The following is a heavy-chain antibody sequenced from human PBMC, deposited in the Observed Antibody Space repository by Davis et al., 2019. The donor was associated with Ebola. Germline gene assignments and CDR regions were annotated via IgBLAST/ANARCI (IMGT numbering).Heavy chain of an antibody. D-gene: IGHD1-26*01. CDR1: GYTFRNSA. V-gene: IGHV1-18*01. CDR2: ISAYNGNT. CDR3: ARTSIVGTTTTASDI. Sequence: ASVKVSCKASGYTFRNSAISWVRQAPGQGLVWIGWISAYNGNTNYAQILQGRVTMTTDTSTGTAYMELRSLRSDDTAVYFCARTSIVGTTTTASDIWGQGTKVTVSS. J-gene: IGHJ3*02.